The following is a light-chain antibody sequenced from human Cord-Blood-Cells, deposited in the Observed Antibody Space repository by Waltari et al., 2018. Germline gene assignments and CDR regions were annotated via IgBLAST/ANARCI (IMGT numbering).Light chain of an antibody. Sequence: QSVLTQPPSASGTPGQRVTISCSGSSSTIGRNYVYWYQQLPGTAPKLLIDRNNQRPSGVPDRFSGSKSGTSASLAISGLRSEDEADYYCAAWDDSLSGWVFGGGTKLTVL. CDR3: AAWDDSLSGWV. CDR1: SSTIGRNY. CDR2: RNN. J-gene: IGLJ3*02. V-gene: IGLV1-47*01.